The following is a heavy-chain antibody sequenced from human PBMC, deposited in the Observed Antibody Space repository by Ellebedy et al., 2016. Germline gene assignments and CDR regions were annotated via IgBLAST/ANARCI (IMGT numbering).Heavy chain of an antibody. CDR2: INHSGNT. V-gene: IGHV4-34*01. Sequence: GSLRLXCAASGFIFSDYYMTWIRQPPGKGLEWIGEINHSGNTNSNPSLKSRVTVSVDTSKNQFSLKLSSVTAADTGVYYCARDYGGNSFFVGYWGQGTLVTVSS. J-gene: IGHJ4*02. CDR3: ARDYGGNSFFVGY. CDR1: GFIFSDYY. D-gene: IGHD4-23*01.